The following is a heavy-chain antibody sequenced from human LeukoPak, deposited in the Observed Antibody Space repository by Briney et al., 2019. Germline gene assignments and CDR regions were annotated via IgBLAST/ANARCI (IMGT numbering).Heavy chain of an antibody. CDR3: ARHPVGCYCFDS. J-gene: IGHJ4*02. CDR1: GGSLTNYY. Sequence: SETLSLTCTVPGGSLTNYYWAWIRHPPGKGQEWIGYIYYIGGTKYNPSLESRVTMSVASSKSQFSLILSSVTAADTAVYYCARHPVGCYCFDSWGQGILVTVSS. D-gene: IGHD1-26*01. V-gene: IGHV4-59*08. CDR2: IYYIGGT.